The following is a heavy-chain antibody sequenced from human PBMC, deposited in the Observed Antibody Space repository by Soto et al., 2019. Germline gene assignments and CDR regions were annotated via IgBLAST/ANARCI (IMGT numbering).Heavy chain of an antibody. CDR1: GFTFSSYG. D-gene: IGHD2-2*01. Sequence: PGGSLRLSCAASGFTFSSYGMHWVRQAPGKGLEWVAVIWYDGSNKYYADSVKGRFTISRDNSKNTLYLQMNSLRVEDTAVYYCAGVGFVVVPAAMDSDWFDPWCQGTLVTVSS. CDR3: AGVGFVVVPAAMDSDWFDP. V-gene: IGHV3-33*01. CDR2: IWYDGSNK. J-gene: IGHJ5*02.